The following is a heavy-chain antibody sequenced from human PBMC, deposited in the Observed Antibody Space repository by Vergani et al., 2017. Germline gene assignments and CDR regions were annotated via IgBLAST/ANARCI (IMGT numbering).Heavy chain of an antibody. CDR2: IYYSGST. D-gene: IGHD3-10*01. V-gene: IGHV4-31*03. J-gene: IGHJ6*03. Sequence: QVQLQESGPGLVKPSQTLSLTCTVSGGSISSGGYYWSWIRQHPGKGLEWIGYIYYSGSTYYNPSLKSRVTISVDTSKNQFSLKLSSVTAADTAVYYCARDSGGLLWFGEPPHYMDVWGKGTTVTVSS. CDR3: ARDSGGLLWFGEPPHYMDV. CDR1: GGSISSGGYY.